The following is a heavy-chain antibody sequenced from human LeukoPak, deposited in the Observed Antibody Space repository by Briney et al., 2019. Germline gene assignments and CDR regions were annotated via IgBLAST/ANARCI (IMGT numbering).Heavy chain of an antibody. CDR2: ITYTGTSSYSGTT. V-gene: IGHV4-39*07. J-gene: IGHJ4*02. CDR1: GGSISRYY. D-gene: IGHD3-16*01. CDR3: ARGAGWLIDY. Sequence: SETLSLTCTVSGGSISRYYWAWIRQPPGKALEWIGYITYTGTSSYSGTTTYNPSLESRVTISADTSRNQFSLRLDSVTAADTAVYYCARGAGWLIDYWGQGILVTLSS.